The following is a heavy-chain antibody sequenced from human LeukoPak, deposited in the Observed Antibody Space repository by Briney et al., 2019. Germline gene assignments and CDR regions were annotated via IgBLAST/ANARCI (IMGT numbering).Heavy chain of an antibody. V-gene: IGHV1-69*01. CDR3: ARDSSGYYYFDY. Sequence: GASVKVSCKASGGTFSSYAISWVRQAPGQGLEWMGGIIPIFGTANYAQKFQGRVTITADESTSTAYMELSSLRSEDTAVYYCARDSSGYYYFDYWGQGTLVIVPS. CDR1: GGTFSSYA. J-gene: IGHJ4*02. CDR2: IIPIFGTA. D-gene: IGHD3-22*01.